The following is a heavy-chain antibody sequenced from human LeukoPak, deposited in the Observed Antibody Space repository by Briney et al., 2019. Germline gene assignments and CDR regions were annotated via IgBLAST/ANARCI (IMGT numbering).Heavy chain of an antibody. J-gene: IGHJ6*03. CDR1: GGSISSYY. D-gene: IGHD4-11*01. CDR2: IHYSGST. V-gene: IGHV4-59*01. Sequence: SETLSLTCTVSGGSISSYYWTWIRQPPGKGLEWIGYIHYSGSTNYNPSLKSRVTISVDTSKNQFSLKLSSVTAADTAVYYCARASVTYYYYYYMDVWGKGTTVTVSS. CDR3: ARASVTYYYYYYMDV.